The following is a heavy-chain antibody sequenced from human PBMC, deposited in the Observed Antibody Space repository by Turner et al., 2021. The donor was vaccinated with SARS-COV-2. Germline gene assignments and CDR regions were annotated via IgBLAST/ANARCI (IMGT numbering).Heavy chain of an antibody. J-gene: IGHJ4*02. Sequence: EVPLVESGGGLVQPGGSLRLSCVASGLTFTSYWMTWVRQAPVKGLEWVANINEDGRGQYYVDSARGRFTISRDNAKNSLYLQMESLRAEDTAVYFCARALVHHSGWGQGTLVTVPS. CDR3: ARALVHHSG. D-gene: IGHD3-10*01. CDR2: INEDGRGQ. V-gene: IGHV3-7*01. CDR1: GLTFTSYW.